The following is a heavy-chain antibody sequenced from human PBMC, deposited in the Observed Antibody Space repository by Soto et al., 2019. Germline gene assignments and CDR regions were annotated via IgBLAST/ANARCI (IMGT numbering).Heavy chain of an antibody. CDR3: AAPPNRDAYNYGY. J-gene: IGHJ4*02. CDR1: GLTFSSSA. CDR2: IVVGSGST. D-gene: IGHD5-12*01. V-gene: IGHV1-58*01. Sequence: QMQLVQSGPEVRKPGTSVKVSCKASGLTFSSSAVQWVRQARGQRLEWIGWIVVGSGSTKYAQKFQERVTITRDMSTSPAYMELSSLRSEDTAVYYCAAPPNRDAYNYGYWGQGTLVTVSS.